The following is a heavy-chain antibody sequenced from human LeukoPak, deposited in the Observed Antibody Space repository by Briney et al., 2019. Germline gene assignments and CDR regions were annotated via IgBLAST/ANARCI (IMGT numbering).Heavy chain of an antibody. J-gene: IGHJ6*02. CDR2: IYYSGST. CDR3: ARSYSYYYYYYGMDV. CDR1: GGSISSYY. V-gene: IGHV4-59*08. D-gene: IGHD4-11*01. Sequence: SETLSLTCTVSGGSISSYYWSWIRQPPGKGLEWIGYIYYSGSTNYNPSLKSRVTISVDTSKNQFSLSLSSVTAADTAVYYCARSYSYYYYYYGMDVWGQGTTVTVSS.